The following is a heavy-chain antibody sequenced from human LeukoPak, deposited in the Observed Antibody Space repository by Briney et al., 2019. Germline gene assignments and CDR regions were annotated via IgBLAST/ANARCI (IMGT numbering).Heavy chain of an antibody. D-gene: IGHD3-10*01. CDR3: AKVFTMVRGVIHGDY. CDR1: GFTFSSYG. J-gene: IGHJ4*02. Sequence: LAGGSLRLSCAASGFTFSSYGMHWVRQAPGKGLEWVAFIRYDGSNKYYADSVQGRFTISRDNSKNTLYLQMNSLRAEDTAVYYCAKVFTMVRGVIHGDYWGQGTLVTVSS. V-gene: IGHV3-30*02. CDR2: IRYDGSNK.